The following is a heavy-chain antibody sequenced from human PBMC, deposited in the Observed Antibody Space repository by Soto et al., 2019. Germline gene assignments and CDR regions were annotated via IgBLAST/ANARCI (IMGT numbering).Heavy chain of an antibody. CDR2: INPSGGST. CDR3: ARYDYNGYSFDC. CDR1: GYTFSTYY. V-gene: IGHV1-46*01. D-gene: IGHD4-4*01. J-gene: IGHJ4*02. Sequence: QVQLVQSGAEVKKPGASVKVSCKASGYTFSTYYMHWVRQAPGQGYEWMGIINPSGGSTTYAQKLQGRXXMXRXXSATTVYMELSSLKSEDTAVYYGARYDYNGYSFDCWGQGTLVTVSS.